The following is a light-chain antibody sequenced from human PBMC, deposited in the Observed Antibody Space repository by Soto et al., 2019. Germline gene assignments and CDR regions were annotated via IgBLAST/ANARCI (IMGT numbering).Light chain of an antibody. CDR1: QGIRND. CDR3: LQDYNYPRT. V-gene: IGKV1-6*02. CDR2: AAS. J-gene: IGKJ1*01. Sequence: AIQMTQSPSSLSASVGDRVTITCRASQGIRNDLGWYQQKPGKAPKLLIYAASSLHSGVPSRFSGSGSATDFTLTISNLQPEDFATYYCLQDYNYPRTFGQGTKVEI.